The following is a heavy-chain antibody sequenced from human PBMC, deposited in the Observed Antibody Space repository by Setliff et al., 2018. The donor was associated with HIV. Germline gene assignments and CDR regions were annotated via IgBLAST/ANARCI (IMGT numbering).Heavy chain of an antibody. V-gene: IGHV1-8*02. CDR2: MNPNSGNT. Sequence: ASVKVSCKASGNTFINFDINWVRQPAGQGLEWMGWMNPNSGNTGYAQKFQGRVTMTRNTSTSTAYMELSGLTSEDTAVYYCARTPQSCSGGSCPYYFYYMDVWGNGTTVTVSS. D-gene: IGHD2-15*01. CDR1: GNTFINFD. J-gene: IGHJ6*03. CDR3: ARTPQSCSGGSCPYYFYYMDV.